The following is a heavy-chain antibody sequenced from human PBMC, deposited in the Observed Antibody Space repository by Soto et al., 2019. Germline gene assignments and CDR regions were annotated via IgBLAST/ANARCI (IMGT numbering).Heavy chain of an antibody. CDR2: IYYTGST. CDR1: GGSISRYY. CDR3: AREVGASPYYFDY. V-gene: IGHV4-59*01. J-gene: IGHJ4*02. Sequence: PSETLSLTCTVSGGSISRYYWNWIRQPPGKGLEWIGYIYYTGSTIYAPSLRSRVTISLDTSKNHFSLKLTSVTAADTAVYYCAREVGASPYYFDYWGQGILVTVSS. D-gene: IGHD1-26*01.